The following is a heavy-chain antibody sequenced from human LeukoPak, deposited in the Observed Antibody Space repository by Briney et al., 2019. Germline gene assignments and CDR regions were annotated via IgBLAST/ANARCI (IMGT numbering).Heavy chain of an antibody. CDR2: INSHGSIT. V-gene: IGHV3-74*01. J-gene: IGHJ4*02. Sequence: PGGSLRLSCAASGFTFSSYAMSWVRQAPGKGLVWVSRINSHGSITTYADSVKGRFTISRDNAKNTLYLEMNSLRAEDTAVYYCARDVWSYYDSSGYPPKDYWGQGTLVTVSS. CDR3: ARDVWSYYDSSGYPPKDY. CDR1: GFTFSSYA. D-gene: IGHD3-22*01.